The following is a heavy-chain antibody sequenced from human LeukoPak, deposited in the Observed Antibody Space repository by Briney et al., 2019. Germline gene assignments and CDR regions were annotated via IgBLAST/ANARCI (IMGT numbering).Heavy chain of an antibody. CDR3: ARQNDFRFDY. D-gene: IGHD3-3*01. CDR2: IYPGDSDN. J-gene: IGHJ4*02. V-gene: IGHV5-51*01. Sequence: GESLRISRKGSGYTFSNYWIGRVRQRPGQGLGWIGIIYPGDSDNRYSPALQGQVTISVDKTIGTAYLQWSSLKASDTAIYYCARQNDFRFDYWGQGTLVTVSS. CDR1: GYTFSNYW.